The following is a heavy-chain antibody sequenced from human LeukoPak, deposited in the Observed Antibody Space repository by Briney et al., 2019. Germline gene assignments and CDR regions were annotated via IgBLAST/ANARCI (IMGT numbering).Heavy chain of an antibody. Sequence: PGGSLRLSCAASGFTFDDYAMHWVRQAPGKGLALVSGISWNSGSIGYADSVKGRFTISRDNAKNSLYLQMNSLRCEDMPLYYCAKDRSDSYTRGAFDMWNQGRMVTVSS. J-gene: IGHJ3*02. CDR3: AKDRSDSYTRGAFDM. D-gene: IGHD3-16*02. CDR2: ISWNSGSI. V-gene: IGHV3-9*03. CDR1: GFTFDDYA.